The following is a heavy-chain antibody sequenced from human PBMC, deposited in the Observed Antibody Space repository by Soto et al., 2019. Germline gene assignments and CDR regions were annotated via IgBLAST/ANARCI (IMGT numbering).Heavy chain of an antibody. CDR2: INHSGST. J-gene: IGHJ4*02. CDR3: ARHAQLDLDGY. V-gene: IGHV4-34*01. CDR1: GGSFSGYY. Sequence: SETLSLTCAVYGGSFSGYYWTWIRQPPGTGLEWIGEINHSGSTNYNPSLKSRLTMSVDTSKNHFSLNLSSVTAADTAVYYCARHAQLDLDGYWGQGPQVTVSS. D-gene: IGHD1-1*01.